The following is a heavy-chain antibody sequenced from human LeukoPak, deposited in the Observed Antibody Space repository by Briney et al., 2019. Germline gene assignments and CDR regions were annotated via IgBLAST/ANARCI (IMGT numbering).Heavy chain of an antibody. CDR2: ISGSGGST. J-gene: IGHJ4*02. V-gene: IGHV3-23*01. CDR3: AKSASLGYCSGGSCYFDY. Sequence: GGSLRLSCAASGFTFSSYAMSWVRQAPGKWLEWVSAISGSGGSTYYADSVKGRFTISRDNSKNTPYLQMNSLRAEDTAVYYCAKSASLGYCSGGSCYFDYWGQGTLVTVSS. D-gene: IGHD2-15*01. CDR1: GFTFSSYA.